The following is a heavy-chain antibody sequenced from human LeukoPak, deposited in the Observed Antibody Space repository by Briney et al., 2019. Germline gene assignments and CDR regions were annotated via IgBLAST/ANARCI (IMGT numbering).Heavy chain of an antibody. D-gene: IGHD5-24*01. Sequence: GGSLRLSCAASGLTFSRHAMTWVRQSPGKGLEWVSGITSSGGSTYYADSVKGRFTISRDNAKNSLYLQMNSLRAEDTAVYYCAREMGDGKVPTGAFDIWGQGTMVTVSS. J-gene: IGHJ3*02. CDR2: ITSSGGST. CDR1: GLTFSRHA. CDR3: AREMGDGKVPTGAFDI. V-gene: IGHV3-21*01.